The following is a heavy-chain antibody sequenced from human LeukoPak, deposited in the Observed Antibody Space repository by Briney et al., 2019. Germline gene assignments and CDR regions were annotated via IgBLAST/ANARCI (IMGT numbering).Heavy chain of an antibody. Sequence: KASETLSLTCTVSGGSVSSGSYYWSWIRQPPGKGLEWIGYIYYSGSTNYNPSLKSRVTISVDTSKNQFSLKLSSVTAADTAVYYCARVALPWFGELLSDGWFDPWGQGTLVTVSS. D-gene: IGHD3-10*01. V-gene: IGHV4-61*01. CDR2: IYYSGST. CDR3: ARVALPWFGELLSDGWFDP. J-gene: IGHJ5*02. CDR1: GGSVSSGSYY.